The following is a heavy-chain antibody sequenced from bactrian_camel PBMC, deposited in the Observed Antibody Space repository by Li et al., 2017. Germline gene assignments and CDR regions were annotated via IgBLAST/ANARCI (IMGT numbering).Heavy chain of an antibody. CDR3: STDFLRAPNY. CDR1: GFIGYY. Sequence: VQLVESGGGLVQPGGSLRLSCLASGFIGYYTTWVRQAPGKGLEWVSAINSGGGSTFYAGSVKGRFAISRDNAKNAVYLQMNSLKAEDTALYYCSTDFLRAPNYWGQGTQVTVS. CDR2: INSGGGST. V-gene: IGHV3S40*01. J-gene: IGHJ4*01.